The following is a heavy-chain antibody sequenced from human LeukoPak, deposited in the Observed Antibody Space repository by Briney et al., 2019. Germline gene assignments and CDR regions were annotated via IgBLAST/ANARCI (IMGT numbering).Heavy chain of an antibody. CDR3: ARGTGDSCED. CDR1: GFTFRSYS. Sequence: AGGSLRLSCAVSGFTFRSYSMNWVRQAPGKGLEWVSYISSSSTTIYYADSVKGRFTVSRDNAKNSLYLQMNNLKVEDTAVYYCARGTGDSCEDWGLGTLVTVSS. V-gene: IGHV3-48*01. J-gene: IGHJ4*02. CDR2: ISSSSTTI. D-gene: IGHD3-22*01.